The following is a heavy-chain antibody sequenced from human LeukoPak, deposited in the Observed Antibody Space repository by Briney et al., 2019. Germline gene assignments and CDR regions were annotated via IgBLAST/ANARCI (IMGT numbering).Heavy chain of an antibody. CDR1: GFTFADYG. V-gene: IGHV3-20*04. Sequence: GESLTLSCAASGFTFADYGMSWVRQAPGKGLEWGSDINWNGGSTGYADSVKGRFTISRDNAKNSLYLQMNSLRAEDTALYYCATYFYGSGSSHFDYWGQGTLVTVSS. D-gene: IGHD3-10*01. CDR3: ATYFYGSGSSHFDY. CDR2: INWNGGST. J-gene: IGHJ4*02.